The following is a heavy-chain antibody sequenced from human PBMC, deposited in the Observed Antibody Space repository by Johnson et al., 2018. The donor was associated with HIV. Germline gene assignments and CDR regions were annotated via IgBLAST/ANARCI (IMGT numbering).Heavy chain of an antibody. CDR3: ARDPGNGGRPFDAFDG. CDR1: ALSFSGYA. V-gene: IGHV3-30*01. CDR2: VSYDSSNK. Sequence: VQLVESGGGVVQPGRSLRLSCTSALSFSGYAMHWVRQAPGKGLEWVAVVSYDSSNKYYADSVKGRFTISRDNSKNTVFLQMDSLRGEDTAVYYCARDPGNGGRPFDAFDGWGQGTMVTVSS. J-gene: IGHJ3*01. D-gene: IGHD4-23*01.